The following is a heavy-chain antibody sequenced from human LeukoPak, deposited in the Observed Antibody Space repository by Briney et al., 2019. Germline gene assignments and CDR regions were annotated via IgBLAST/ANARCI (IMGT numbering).Heavy chain of an antibody. CDR1: GYTFTSYD. J-gene: IGHJ5*02. V-gene: IGHV1-8*01. CDR3: ARERAASGSPPFDP. CDR2: MNPNSGNT. D-gene: IGHD1-26*01. Sequence: ASVKVSCKASGYTFTSYDINWVRQATGQGLEWMGWMNPNSGNTGYAQKFQGRVTMTRNTSISTAYMELSSLRSEDTAVYYCARERAASGSPPFDPWGQGTLVTVSS.